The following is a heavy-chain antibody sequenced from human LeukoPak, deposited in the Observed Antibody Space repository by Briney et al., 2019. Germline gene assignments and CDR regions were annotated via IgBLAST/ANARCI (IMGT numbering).Heavy chain of an antibody. CDR2: MNAGNGNT. V-gene: IGHV1-3*01. CDR3: ARRAVGNSYYSYMDV. CDR1: GYIFTDYA. J-gene: IGHJ6*03. Sequence: GASVKVSCKASGYIFTDYAIHWLRQAPGQRPEWMGWMNAGNGNTKYSQKFQGRITLIRDTSAATAYMELSSLRSEDTAVYYCARRAVGNSYYSYMDVWGKGTTVTVSS. D-gene: IGHD6-19*01.